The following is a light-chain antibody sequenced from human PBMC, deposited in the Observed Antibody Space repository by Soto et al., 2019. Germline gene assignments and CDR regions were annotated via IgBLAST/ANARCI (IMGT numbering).Light chain of an antibody. CDR3: QQHDNL. V-gene: IGKV1-5*01. Sequence: DIQMTQSPSTLSASVGDRVTITCRTSQNINKWLAWYQEKPGKAPKLLIYDASTLERGVPSRFSGSGFGTDFTLTISSLQPDDFATYYCQQHDNLFGQGTKVDI. J-gene: IGKJ1*01. CDR1: QNINKW. CDR2: DAS.